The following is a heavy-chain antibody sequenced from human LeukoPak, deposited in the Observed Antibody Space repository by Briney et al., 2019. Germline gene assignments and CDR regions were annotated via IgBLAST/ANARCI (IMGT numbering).Heavy chain of an antibody. J-gene: IGHJ5*02. V-gene: IGHV1-69*05. Sequence: SVKVSCKTSGGTFNNSAISWVRQAPGQGLEWLGGIMPLFGTAGYAQKFQGRVTITNDESTRTVYLELTSLTSDDTAVYYCARDVHGDYGSGWFDPWGQGTLVSVSS. D-gene: IGHD4-17*01. CDR1: GGTFNNSA. CDR2: IMPLFGTA. CDR3: ARDVHGDYGSGWFDP.